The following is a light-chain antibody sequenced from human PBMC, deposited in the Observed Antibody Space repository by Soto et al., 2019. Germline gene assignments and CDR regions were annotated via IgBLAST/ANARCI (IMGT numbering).Light chain of an antibody. CDR1: KLGDKY. Sequence: SYELTQPPSVSVYPGQTASITCSGDKLGDKYACWYQQKPGQSPVLVIYQDSKRPSGIPERFSSSNSGNTATLTISGAQAMDEADYYCQAWDSSAHVVFGGGTQLTVL. J-gene: IGLJ2*01. CDR2: QDS. CDR3: QAWDSSAHVV. V-gene: IGLV3-1*01.